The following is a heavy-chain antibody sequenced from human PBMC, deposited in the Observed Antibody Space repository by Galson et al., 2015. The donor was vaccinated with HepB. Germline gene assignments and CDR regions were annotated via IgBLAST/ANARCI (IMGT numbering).Heavy chain of an antibody. V-gene: IGHV3-30*18. CDR3: AKPALAGWRPYYPHSH. J-gene: IGHJ4*02. CDR1: GFTFNMFV. D-gene: IGHD3-22*01. Sequence: SLRLSCAASGFTFNMFVMHWVRQTPGKGLEWLAVISYDGRNKYYADSVKGRFTISRDNSKNTLYLQMNTLRTEDTAVYYCAKPALAGWRPYYPHSHWGQGALVTVSS. CDR2: ISYDGRNK.